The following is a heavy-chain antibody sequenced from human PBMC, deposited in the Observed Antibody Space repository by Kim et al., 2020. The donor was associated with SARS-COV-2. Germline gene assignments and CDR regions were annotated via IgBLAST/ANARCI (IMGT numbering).Heavy chain of an antibody. CDR3: ARDGSDYYDSSGYYDY. V-gene: IGHV3-33*01. CDR1: GFTFSSYG. J-gene: IGHJ4*02. CDR2: IWYDGSNK. D-gene: IGHD3-22*01. Sequence: GGSLRLSCAASGFTFSSYGMHWVRQAPGKGLEWVAVIWYDGSNKYYADSVKGRFTISRDNSKNTLYLQMNRLRAEDTAVYYCARDGSDYYDSSGYYDYWGQGTLVTVSS.